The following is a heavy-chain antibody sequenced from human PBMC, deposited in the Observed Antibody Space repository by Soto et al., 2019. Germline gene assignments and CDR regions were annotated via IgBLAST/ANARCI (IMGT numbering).Heavy chain of an antibody. J-gene: IGHJ4*02. CDR2: VFSTGST. D-gene: IGHD6-19*01. CDR3: TRGSRNSGWRPDS. Sequence: SSETLSLTCTVSGGSIGNYFWSWIRQPPGKGLEWIGYVFSTGSTMYSPSLKSRVTISVDTFNNQFFLNLISVTAADTAIYYCTRGSRNSGWRPDSWGPGTLVTVSS. V-gene: IGHV4-59*13. CDR1: GGSIGNYF.